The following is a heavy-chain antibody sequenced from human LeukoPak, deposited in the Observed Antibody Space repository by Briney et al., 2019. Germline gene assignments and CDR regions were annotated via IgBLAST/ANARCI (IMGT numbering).Heavy chain of an antibody. CDR3: ARDRDWAFDY. V-gene: IGHV3-48*01. CDR2: ISPSRGSI. Sequence: GESLRLSCAASGFTVRDYTLNWVRQAPGKGLEWLSYISPSRGSIAYADSVKGRFTISSDSAKNSVYLQINNLRAEDTAVYYCARDRDWAFDYWGQGILVTVSS. J-gene: IGHJ4*02. CDR1: GFTVRDYT. D-gene: IGHD2-21*01.